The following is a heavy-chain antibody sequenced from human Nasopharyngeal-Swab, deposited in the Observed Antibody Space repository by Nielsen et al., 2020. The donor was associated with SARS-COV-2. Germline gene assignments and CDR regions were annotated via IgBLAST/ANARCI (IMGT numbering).Heavy chain of an antibody. Sequence: WVRQAPGQGLERMGIINPTGGSTSYAQKFQGRVTMTRDTSTSTVYMELSSLRSEDTAVYYCARSGRITIFGVFINYYYYMDVWGKGTTVTVSS. CDR2: INPTGGST. CDR3: ARSGRITIFGVFINYYYYMDV. J-gene: IGHJ6*03. V-gene: IGHV1-46*01. D-gene: IGHD3-3*01.